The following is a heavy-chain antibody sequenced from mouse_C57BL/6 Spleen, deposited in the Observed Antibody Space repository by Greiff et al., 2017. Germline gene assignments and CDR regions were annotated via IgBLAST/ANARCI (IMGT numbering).Heavy chain of an antibody. CDR1: GYSITSGYY. D-gene: IGHD2-10*01. CDR2: ISYYGSN. V-gene: IGHV3-6*01. Sequence: ESGPGLVQPSQSLSLTCSFTGYSITSGYYWNLLRPFPGNKLEWMGFISYYGSNNYNPSLKNRISITLDTSKNQFFLKLNSVTTEDTATYYCARDLLSAYWGQGTLVTVSA. CDR3: ARDLLSAY. J-gene: IGHJ3*01.